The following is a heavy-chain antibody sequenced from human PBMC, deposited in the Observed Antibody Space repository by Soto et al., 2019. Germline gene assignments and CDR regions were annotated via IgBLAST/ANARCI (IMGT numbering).Heavy chain of an antibody. Sequence: AGSLSLSCNASGFSFSSYAMTWVRQAPGKGLEWVSTVCASEFSTYYAASVRGRITIVSDNTKNFPHMLINIPAAETTAVYYCAKDSGLSDFRVLIHAFDVWGQGTRVTVSS. D-gene: IGHD3-10*01. CDR2: VCASEFST. CDR1: GFSFSSYA. CDR3: AKDSGLSDFRVLIHAFDV. J-gene: IGHJ3*01. V-gene: IGHV3-23*01.